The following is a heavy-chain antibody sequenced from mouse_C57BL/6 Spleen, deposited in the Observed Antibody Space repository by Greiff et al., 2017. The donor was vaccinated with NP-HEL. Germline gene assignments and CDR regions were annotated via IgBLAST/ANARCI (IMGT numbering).Heavy chain of an antibody. CDR2: IDPSDSYT. Sequence: QVQLQQPGAELLMPGASVKLSCKASGYTFTSYWMHWVKQRPGQGLEWIGEIDPSDSYTNYNQKFKGKSTLTVDKSSSTAYMQLSSLTSEDSAVYYCARRELLRYWYFDVWGTGTTVTVSS. CDR3: ARRELLRYWYFDV. J-gene: IGHJ1*03. V-gene: IGHV1-69*01. CDR1: GYTFTSYW. D-gene: IGHD1-1*01.